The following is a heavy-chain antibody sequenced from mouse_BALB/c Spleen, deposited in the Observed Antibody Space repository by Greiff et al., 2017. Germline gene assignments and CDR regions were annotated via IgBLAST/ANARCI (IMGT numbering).Heavy chain of an antibody. CDR3: ASLITDYAMDY. V-gene: IGHV3-6*02. Sequence: EVKLMESGPGLVKPSQSLSLTCSVTGYSITSGYYWNWIRQFPGNKLEWMGYISYDGSNNYNPSLKNRISITRDTSKNQFFLKLNSVTTEDTATYYCASLITDYAMDYWGQGTSVTVSS. D-gene: IGHD2-4*01. J-gene: IGHJ4*01. CDR2: ISYDGSN. CDR1: GYSITSGYY.